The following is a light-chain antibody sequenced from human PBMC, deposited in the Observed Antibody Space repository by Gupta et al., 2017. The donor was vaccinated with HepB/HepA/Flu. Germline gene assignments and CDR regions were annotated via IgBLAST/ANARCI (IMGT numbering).Light chain of an antibody. J-gene: IGKJ2*01. CDR2: LGS. CDR1: QSLLHNNGYNY. CDR3: REALQTPYT. Sequence: DIVMTQSPLSLPVTPGEPASISCRSSQSLLHNNGYNYVNWYLQKPGQSPQLMIYLGSNRASGVPDRFSGSGSGTDFTLKISRVETEDVGVYYCREALQTPYTFGQGTKMEIK. V-gene: IGKV2-28*01.